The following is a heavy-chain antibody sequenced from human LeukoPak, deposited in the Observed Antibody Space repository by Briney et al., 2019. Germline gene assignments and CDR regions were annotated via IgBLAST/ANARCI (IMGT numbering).Heavy chain of an antibody. J-gene: IGHJ4*02. CDR2: IYTSGST. Sequence: SETLSLTCTVSGGSISSGSYYWSWIRQPAGKGLEWIGRIYTSGSTNYNPSLKSRVTISVDTSKNQFSLKLSSVTAADTAVYYCARELSETATISPFDYWGQGTLVTVSS. CDR3: ARELSETATISPFDY. D-gene: IGHD5-24*01. V-gene: IGHV4-61*02. CDR1: GGSISSGSYY.